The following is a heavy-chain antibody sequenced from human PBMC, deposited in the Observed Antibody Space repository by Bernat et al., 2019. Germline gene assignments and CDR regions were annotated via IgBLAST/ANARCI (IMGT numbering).Heavy chain of an antibody. Sequence: QVQLVESGGGLVKPGGSLRLSYEASGFSFSDYYMSWIRQVPGKGLEWVSWISNRGKAMFYADSVKGRFTISRDNAKNTLFLQMNSLRAEDTAIYYCTRDPDTTSKVDYWGQGTLVTVSS. CDR2: ISNRGKAM. D-gene: IGHD1-14*01. CDR3: TRDPDTTSKVDY. J-gene: IGHJ4*02. V-gene: IGHV3-11*01. CDR1: GFSFSDYY.